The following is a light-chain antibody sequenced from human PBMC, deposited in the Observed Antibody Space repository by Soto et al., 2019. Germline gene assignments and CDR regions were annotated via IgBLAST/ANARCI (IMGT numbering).Light chain of an antibody. V-gene: IGLV2-14*01. J-gene: IGLJ3*02. CDR1: GSDVGGYDY. CDR2: GVS. Sequence: QSALTQPRSVSGSPGQSVTVSCTGTGSDVGGYDYVSWYQQHPGKAPNLMIYGVSNRPSGTSDRFSGSKSGNTASLTISGLQADDEADYYCSSSTSSNTLVFGGGTKVTVL. CDR3: SSSTSSNTLV.